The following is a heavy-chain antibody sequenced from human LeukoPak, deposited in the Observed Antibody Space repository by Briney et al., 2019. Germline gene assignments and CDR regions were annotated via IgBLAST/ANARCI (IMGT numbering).Heavy chain of an antibody. J-gene: IGHJ4*02. CDR1: GGSISSYY. CDR3: ARGSSGWYGGYYFDY. V-gene: IGHV4-59*01. Sequence: SETLSLACTVSGGSISSYYWSWIRQPPGKGLEWIGYIYYSGSTNYNPSLKSRVTISVDTSKNQFSLKLSSVTAADTAVYYCARGSSGWYGGYYFDYWGQGTLVTVSS. D-gene: IGHD6-19*01. CDR2: IYYSGST.